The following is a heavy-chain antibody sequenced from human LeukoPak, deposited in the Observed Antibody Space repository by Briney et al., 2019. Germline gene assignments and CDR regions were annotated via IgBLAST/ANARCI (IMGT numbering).Heavy chain of an antibody. Sequence: SETLSLTCTVSGGSISSYYWSWIRQPPGKGLEWIGYIYYSGSTNYNPSLKSRVTISVDTSKNQFSLKLSSVTAADTAVYYCARVVGVDIVVVTAIGWFDPWGQGTLVTVSS. D-gene: IGHD2-21*02. CDR1: GGSISSYY. CDR3: ARVVGVDIVVVTAIGWFDP. J-gene: IGHJ5*02. V-gene: IGHV4-59*01. CDR2: IYYSGST.